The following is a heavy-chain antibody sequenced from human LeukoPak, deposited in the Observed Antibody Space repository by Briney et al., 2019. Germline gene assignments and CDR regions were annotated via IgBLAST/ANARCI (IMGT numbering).Heavy chain of an antibody. CDR2: IYTSGST. Sequence: SETLSLTCTVSGGSISSYYWSWIRQPAGKGLEWIGRIYTSGSTYYNPSLKSRVTISVDTSKNQFSLKLSSVTAADTAVYYCARGIPHDFWSGYYFDYWGQGTLVTVSS. CDR3: ARGIPHDFWSGYYFDY. D-gene: IGHD3-3*01. CDR1: GGSISSYY. J-gene: IGHJ4*02. V-gene: IGHV4-4*07.